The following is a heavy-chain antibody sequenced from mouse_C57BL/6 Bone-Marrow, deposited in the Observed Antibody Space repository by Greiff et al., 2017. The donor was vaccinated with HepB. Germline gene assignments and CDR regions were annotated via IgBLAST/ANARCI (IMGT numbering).Heavy chain of an antibody. J-gene: IGHJ2*01. CDR3: AGGGPGRGGYYFDY. V-gene: IGHV1-55*01. CDR2: IYPGSGST. Sequence: QVQLQQPGAELVKPGASVKMSCKASGYTFTSYWITWVKQRPGQGLEWIGDIYPGSGSTNYNEKFKSKSTLTVDTSSSTAYMQLSSLTSEDSAVYSGAGGGPGRGGYYFDYWGQGTTLTVSA. D-gene: IGHD3-1*01. CDR1: GYTFTSYW.